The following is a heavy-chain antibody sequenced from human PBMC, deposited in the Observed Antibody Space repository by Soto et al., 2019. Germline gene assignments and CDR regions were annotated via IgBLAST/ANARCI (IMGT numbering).Heavy chain of an antibody. CDR3: ARGGLYSSSPWYFDY. CDR1: GYTFTNYG. CDR2: ISAYNGNT. D-gene: IGHD6-13*01. V-gene: IGHV1-18*01. J-gene: IGHJ4*02. Sequence: GASVKVSCKASGYTFTNYGITWVRQAPGQGLEWMGWISAYNGNTNYAQKLQGRVTMTTDTSTSTAYMELRSLRSDDTAVYYCARGGLYSSSPWYFDYWGQGTLVTVSS.